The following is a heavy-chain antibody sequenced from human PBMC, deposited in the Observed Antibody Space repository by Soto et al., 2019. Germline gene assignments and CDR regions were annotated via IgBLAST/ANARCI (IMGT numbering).Heavy chain of an antibody. CDR2: IIPIFGTA. V-gene: IGHV1-69*06. CDR1: GGTFSSHA. J-gene: IGHJ6*02. CDR3: ASPISGYCSSTSCYTYYYYGMDV. Sequence: SVKVSCKASGGTFSSHAISWVRQAPGQGLEWMGGIIPIFGTANYAQKFQGRVTITADKSTSTAYMELSSLRSEDTAVYYCASPISGYCSSTSCYTYYYYGMDVWGQGTTVTVSS. D-gene: IGHD2-2*02.